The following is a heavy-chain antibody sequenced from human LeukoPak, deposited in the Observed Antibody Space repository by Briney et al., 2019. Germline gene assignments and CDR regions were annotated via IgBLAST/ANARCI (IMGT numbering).Heavy chain of an antibody. CDR3: AKGHTYGLGGSFLDF. CDR2: ISWNSGSI. CDR1: GFTFDDYA. Sequence: PGGSLRLSCAASGFTFDDYAMHWVRQAPGKGLEWVSAISWNSGSIGYADSVKGRFTISRDNAKNSLYLQMNSLRTEDTALYFCAKGHTYGLGGSFLDFLGQGTLVTVSS. V-gene: IGHV3-9*01. D-gene: IGHD3-16*01. J-gene: IGHJ4*02.